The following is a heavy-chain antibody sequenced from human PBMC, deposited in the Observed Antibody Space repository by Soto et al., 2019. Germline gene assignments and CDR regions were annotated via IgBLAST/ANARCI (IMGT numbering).Heavy chain of an antibody. CDR1: GFTFSRYV. Sequence: QVQLVESGGGVVQPGRSLRLSCAASGFTFSRYVMHWVRQAPGKGLEWAALISYDGSNKQYADSVKGRFTSSRDNSKNPLDLQVNSLRSEDTAVYYCARETPGWNPFDYWGQGTLVTVSS. D-gene: IGHD1-1*01. CDR2: ISYDGSNK. CDR3: ARETPGWNPFDY. J-gene: IGHJ4*02. V-gene: IGHV3-30*03.